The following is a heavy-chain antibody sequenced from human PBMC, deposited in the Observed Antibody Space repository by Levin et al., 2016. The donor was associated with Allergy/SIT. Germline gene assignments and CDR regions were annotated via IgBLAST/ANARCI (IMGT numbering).Heavy chain of an antibody. CDR1: GYTLTELS. CDR2: FDPEDGET. Sequence: ASVKVSCKVSGYTLTELSMHWVRQAPGKGLEWMGGFDPEDGETIYAQKFQGRVTMTEDTSTDTAYMELSSLRSDDTAVYYCARDRSGGSSIAARPRGGRNDAFDIWGQGTMVTVSS. J-gene: IGHJ3*02. D-gene: IGHD6-6*01. CDR3: ARDRSGGSSIAARPRGGRNDAFDI. V-gene: IGHV1-24*01.